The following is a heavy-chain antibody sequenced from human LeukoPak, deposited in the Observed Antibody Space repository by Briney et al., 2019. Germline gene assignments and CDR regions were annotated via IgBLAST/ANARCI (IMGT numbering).Heavy chain of an antibody. CDR3: AKEDSIVVVPNGFDY. V-gene: IGHV3-21*01. D-gene: IGHD2-15*01. CDR2: ISSSSFFI. Sequence: GGSLRLSCVASGFTFSTYTMNWVRQAPGKGLEWVSSISSSSFFISYADSVKGRFTISRDNAKNSLYLQMKSLRAEDTAVYYCAKEDSIVVVPNGFDYWGQGTLVTVSS. CDR1: GFTFSTYT. J-gene: IGHJ4*02.